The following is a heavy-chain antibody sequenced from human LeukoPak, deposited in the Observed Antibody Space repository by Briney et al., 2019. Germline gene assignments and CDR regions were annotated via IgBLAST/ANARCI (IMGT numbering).Heavy chain of an antibody. CDR1: GYSISSGYY. CDR2: IYHSGST. V-gene: IGHV4-38-2*02. D-gene: IGHD3-9*01. CDR3: ARELRHNYDILTRYRSRYYFDY. J-gene: IGHJ4*02. Sequence: SSETLSLTCVVSGYSISSGYYWGWIRQPPGKGLEWIGSIYHSGSTYYNPSLKSRVTISVDTSKNQFSLKLSSVTAADTAVYYCARELRHNYDILTRYRSRYYFDYWGQGTLVTVSS.